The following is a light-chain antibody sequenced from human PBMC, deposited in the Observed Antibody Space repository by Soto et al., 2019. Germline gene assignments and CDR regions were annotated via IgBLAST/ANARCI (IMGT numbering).Light chain of an antibody. CDR1: SSNIGSNP. CDR2: NNN. CDR3: AAWDDSLSRPV. J-gene: IGLJ1*01. V-gene: IGLV1-44*01. Sequence: QSVLTQSPSASGTLGQRVSISCSGSSSNIGSNPVNWYQQLPGTAPRLLIYNNNQRPSGVPDRFFGSKSGTSASLAISGLQSAHEADYYCAAWDDSLSRPVFGTGTKLTVL.